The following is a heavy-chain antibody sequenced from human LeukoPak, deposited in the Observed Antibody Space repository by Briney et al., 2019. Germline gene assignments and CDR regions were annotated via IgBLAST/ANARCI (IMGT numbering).Heavy chain of an antibody. CDR3: ARGGLRTYYDFWSDYFHLDY. CDR2: TNHSGST. J-gene: IGHJ4*02. D-gene: IGHD3-3*01. Sequence: SETLSLTCAVYGGSFSGYYWSWIRQPPGKGLEWIGETNHSGSTNYNPSLKSRVTISVDTSKNQFSLKLSSVTAADTAVYYCARGGLRTYYDFWSDYFHLDYWGQGTLVTVSS. V-gene: IGHV4-34*01. CDR1: GGSFSGYY.